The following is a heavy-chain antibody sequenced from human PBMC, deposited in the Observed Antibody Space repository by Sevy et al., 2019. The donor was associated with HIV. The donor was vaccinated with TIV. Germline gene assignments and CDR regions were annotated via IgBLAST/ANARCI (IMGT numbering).Heavy chain of an antibody. Sequence: SETLSLTCTVSGGSISSYYWSWIRQPPGKGLEWIGYIYYSGSTNYNPSLKSRVTISVDTSKNQFSLKLSSVTAADTAVYYCARVSWGDYSYYYYYMDVWGKGTTVTVSS. J-gene: IGHJ6*03. CDR3: ARVSWGDYSYYYYYMDV. CDR1: GGSISSYY. D-gene: IGHD4-17*01. V-gene: IGHV4-59*01. CDR2: IYYSGST.